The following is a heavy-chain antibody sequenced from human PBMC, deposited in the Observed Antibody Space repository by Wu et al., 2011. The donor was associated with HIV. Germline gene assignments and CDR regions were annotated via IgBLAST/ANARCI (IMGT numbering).Heavy chain of an antibody. CDR1: GYTFTNYY. J-gene: IGHJ4*02. Sequence: QVQLVQSGAEVRKPGASVKVSCKASGYTFTNYYMHWVRQAPGQGLEWMGIINPSGGSTNYAQKLQGRVTMTRDTSTSTVYMELSSLRSEDTAVYYCARDPPGNPYYFDYWGQGTLVTVSS. V-gene: IGHV1-46*04. CDR2: INPSGGST. CDR3: ARDPPGNPYYFDY.